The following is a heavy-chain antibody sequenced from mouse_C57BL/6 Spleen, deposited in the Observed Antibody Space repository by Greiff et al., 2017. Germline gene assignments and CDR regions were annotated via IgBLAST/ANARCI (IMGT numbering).Heavy chain of an antibody. CDR2: IYPGDGDT. D-gene: IGHD1-1*01. Sequence: VKVVESGAELVKPGASVKISCKASGYAFSSYWMNWVKQRPGKGLEWIGQIYPGDGDTNYNGKFKGKATLTADKSSSTAYMQLSSLTSEDSAVYFCAREPYGSSYGYFDVWGTGTTVTVSS. J-gene: IGHJ1*03. CDR1: GYAFSSYW. V-gene: IGHV1-80*01. CDR3: AREPYGSSYGYFDV.